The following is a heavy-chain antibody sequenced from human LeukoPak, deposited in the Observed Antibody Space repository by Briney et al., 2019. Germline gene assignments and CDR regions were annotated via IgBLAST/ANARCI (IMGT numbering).Heavy chain of an antibody. V-gene: IGHV3-74*01. J-gene: IGHJ4*02. Sequence: GGSLRLSCAASGFTFSSYWMHWVRQAPGKGLVWVARIIYDGSSTTYADSVKGRFTISRDNAKNTLYLQMNSLSAEDTAMYYCAREGPNLDYWGQGTLITVSS. CDR2: IIYDGSST. CDR3: AREGPNLDY. D-gene: IGHD1-14*01. CDR1: GFTFSSYW.